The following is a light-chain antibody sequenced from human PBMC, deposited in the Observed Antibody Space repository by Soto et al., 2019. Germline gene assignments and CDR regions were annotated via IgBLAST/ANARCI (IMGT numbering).Light chain of an antibody. J-gene: IGKJ1*01. CDR3: QRYNNAPRA. CDR2: AAS. V-gene: IGKV1-27*01. CDR1: QGIYNY. Sequence: DIQMTQSPSSLSASVGDRVTITCRASQGIYNYLAWYQAKPGKVPKLLIYAASTLQSGVPSRFSGSGSGTDFILTISSLQPEDVGTYYCQRYNNAPRAFGQGTKVDIK.